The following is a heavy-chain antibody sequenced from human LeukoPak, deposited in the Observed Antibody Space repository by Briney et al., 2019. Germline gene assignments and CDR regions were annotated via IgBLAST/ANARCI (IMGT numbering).Heavy chain of an antibody. Sequence: GGSLRLSCAASGFTFSNYTLHWVRQTPGKGLEWVAVISYDGSNKYYADSVKGRFTISRDYSKNTLYLQMNSLRAEDTAVYYCAKDNGPDYYDSSGYYDPYYMDVWGKGTTVTVSS. J-gene: IGHJ6*03. CDR3: AKDNGPDYYDSSGYYDPYYMDV. D-gene: IGHD3-22*01. CDR2: ISYDGSNK. V-gene: IGHV3-30-3*01. CDR1: GFTFSNYT.